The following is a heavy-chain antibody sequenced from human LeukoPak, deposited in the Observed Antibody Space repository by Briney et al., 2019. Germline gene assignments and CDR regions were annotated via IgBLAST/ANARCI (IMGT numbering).Heavy chain of an antibody. Sequence: SGGSLRLSCAASGFTFSSHWMTWIRQAPGKGLEWVASIKKDVGEKFYVDSVKGRFTISRDNAKNSLYLHMNSLRVEDTAVYYCARGPPYGSRSDYFDYWAREPWSPSPQ. J-gene: IGHJ4*02. CDR2: IKKDVGEK. D-gene: IGHD3-10*01. CDR3: ARGPPYGSRSDYFDY. V-gene: IGHV3-7*01. CDR1: GFTFSSHW.